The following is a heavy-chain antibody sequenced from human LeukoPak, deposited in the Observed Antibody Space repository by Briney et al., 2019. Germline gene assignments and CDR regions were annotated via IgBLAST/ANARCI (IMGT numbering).Heavy chain of an antibody. CDR2: ISGSGGGT. V-gene: IGHV3-23*01. CDR1: GFTFSSYA. J-gene: IGHJ4*02. D-gene: IGHD4-17*01. Sequence: GGSLRLSCAASGFTFSSYAVSWVRQAPGKGLEWVSAISGSGGGTYYADSVKGRFTISRDNSKNTLYLQMNSLRAEDTAVYYCAPLGVTTWLDYWGQGTLVTVSS. CDR3: APLGVTTWLDY.